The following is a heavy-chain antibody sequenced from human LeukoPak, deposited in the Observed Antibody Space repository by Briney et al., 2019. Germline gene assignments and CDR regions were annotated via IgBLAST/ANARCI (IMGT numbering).Heavy chain of an antibody. CDR3: ARRFSTSWYFDY. CDR1: GYSFTSYW. CDR2: FYPGDSST. Sequence: GESLQISCQGSGYSFTSYWIAWVRQMPGKGLEWMGSFYPGDSSTKYSPSFQGQVTISADKSISTAYLQWRSLKASDTAMYYCARRFSTSWYFDYWGQGALVTVSS. D-gene: IGHD6-13*01. V-gene: IGHV5-51*01. J-gene: IGHJ4*02.